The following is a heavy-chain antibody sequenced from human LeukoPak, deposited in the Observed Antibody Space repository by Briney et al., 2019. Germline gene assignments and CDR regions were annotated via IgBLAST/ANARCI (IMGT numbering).Heavy chain of an antibody. J-gene: IGHJ4*02. Sequence: ASVKLSCNVSGYTLTELSMPWGRQAPGKGLEWMEGFDPEDGETIYAQKFQGRVTMTEDTSTDTAYMELSSLRSEDTAVYYCATSQLPRNFDYWGQGTLVTVSS. CDR3: ATSQLPRNFDY. V-gene: IGHV1-24*01. CDR2: FDPEDGET. CDR1: GYTLTELS. D-gene: IGHD2-2*01.